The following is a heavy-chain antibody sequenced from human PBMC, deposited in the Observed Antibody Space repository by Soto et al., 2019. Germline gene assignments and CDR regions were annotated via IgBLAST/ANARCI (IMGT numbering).Heavy chain of an antibody. J-gene: IGHJ6*04. CDR1: GDSVSSNSSA. CDR2: TYYRSKWYN. D-gene: IGHD2-8*02. V-gene: IGHV6-1*01. Sequence: PSQTLSLTCAISGDSVSSNSSACNWIRQSPSRGLEWLGRTYYRSKWYNDYAVSVKSRITINPDTSKNQFSLQLNSVTPEDTAVYYCASSRGPRTADVWGKGTTVTVSS. CDR3: ASSRGPRTADV.